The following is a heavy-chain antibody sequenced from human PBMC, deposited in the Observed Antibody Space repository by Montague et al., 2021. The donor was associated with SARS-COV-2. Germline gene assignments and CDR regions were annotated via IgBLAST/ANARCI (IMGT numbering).Heavy chain of an antibody. D-gene: IGHD2-15*01. CDR1: RGSISGRSNY. Sequence: SETRSLTCTVSRGSISGRSNYWGWVRQTPGKGLEWIGSFYYTGNTYYNPSLKSRVTISVDTSKNQFSLSLRSVTAVESSVYFRERHGGSSWLVSWGQGTLVIVSS. J-gene: IGHJ5*01. V-gene: IGHV4-39*01. CDR3: ERHGGSSWLVS. CDR2: FYYTGNT.